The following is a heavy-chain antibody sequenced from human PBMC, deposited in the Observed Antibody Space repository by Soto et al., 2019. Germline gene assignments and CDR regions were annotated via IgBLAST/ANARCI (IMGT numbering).Heavy chain of an antibody. D-gene: IGHD3-22*01. CDR3: ARPYYYDSSGYYLDY. V-gene: IGHV1-3*01. CDR2: INAGNGNT. J-gene: IGHJ4*02. Sequence: RASVKVSCKASGYTFTSYAMHWVRQAPGQRLEWMGWINAGNGNTKYSQKFQGRVTITRDTSASTAYMELSSLRSEDTAVYYCARPYYYDSSGYYLDYWGQGTLVTVSS. CDR1: GYTFTSYA.